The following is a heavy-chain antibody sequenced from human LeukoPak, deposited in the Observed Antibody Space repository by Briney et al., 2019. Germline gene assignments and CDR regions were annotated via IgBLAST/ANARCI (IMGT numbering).Heavy chain of an antibody. Sequence: SETLSLTCTVSGDSIGFYYWSWIRQPPGKGLEWIGYVYYSGGTNYKSSLKSRVTISLDTSKSQFSLNLSSVTAADTAVYYCARGQGYGLLNALDDWGQGTLVTVSS. CDR2: VYYSGGT. CDR1: GDSIGFYY. D-gene: IGHD5-18*01. J-gene: IGHJ4*02. CDR3: ARGQGYGLLNALDD. V-gene: IGHV4-59*01.